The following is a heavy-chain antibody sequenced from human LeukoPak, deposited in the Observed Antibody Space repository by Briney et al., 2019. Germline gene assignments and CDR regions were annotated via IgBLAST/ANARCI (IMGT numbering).Heavy chain of an antibody. V-gene: IGHV1-8*01. CDR3: ARGPVSTHGMDV. CDR1: GYTFTSYD. Sequence: SVKVSCKASGYTFTSYDINWARQATGQGLEWMGWKNPNSGRTGFAQKFQGRLTMTMNTSISTAYMELSSLTSEDTAVYYCARGPVSTHGMDVWGQGTTVTVSS. J-gene: IGHJ6*02. D-gene: IGHD2-2*01. CDR2: KNPNSGRT.